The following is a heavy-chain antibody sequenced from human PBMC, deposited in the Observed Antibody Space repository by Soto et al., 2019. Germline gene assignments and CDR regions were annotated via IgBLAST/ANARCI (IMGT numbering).Heavy chain of an antibody. CDR3: TGEVASGY. CDR1: GFTVSTYG. J-gene: IGHJ4*02. CDR2: ISRDGGTK. Sequence: QVQLVESGGGVVQPGRSLRPSCAVSGFTVSTYGMHWVRQAPGKGLEWVAVISRDGGTKYYADSVKGRFTISRDNSRNTLFLEMNSLRGDDMAVYYCTGEVASGYWGQGTLVIVSP. V-gene: IGHV3-30*03. D-gene: IGHD2-8*02.